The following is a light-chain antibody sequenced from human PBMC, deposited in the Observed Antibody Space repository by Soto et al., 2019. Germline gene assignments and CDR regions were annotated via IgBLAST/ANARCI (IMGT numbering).Light chain of an antibody. V-gene: IGLV1-47*01. CDR1: NSRSGSNY. J-gene: IGLJ1*01. Sequence: QSVLPQPPSASGTPGQRVTISCSTSNSRSGSNYVYWYQQLPGTAPKLLIYRNDQRPSGVPDRFSGSKSGTSASLAISGLRSEDEADYYCAKWDDTLTVYVYGTGTKLTVL. CDR3: AKWDDTLTVYV. CDR2: RND.